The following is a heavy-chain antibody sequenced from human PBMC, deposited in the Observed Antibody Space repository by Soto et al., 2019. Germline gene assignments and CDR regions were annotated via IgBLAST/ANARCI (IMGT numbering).Heavy chain of an antibody. CDR1: GFTFSSYG. CDR3: ARGFSGWFGAFDI. D-gene: IGHD6-19*01. J-gene: IGHJ3*02. Sequence: QVQLVESGGGVVQPGRSLRLSCAASGFTFSSYGMHWVRQAPGKGLEWVAVIWYDGSNKYYADSVKGRFTISRDNSKNTLYLQMNRLRAEDTAVYYCARGFSGWFGAFDIWGQGTMVTVSS. V-gene: IGHV3-33*01. CDR2: IWYDGSNK.